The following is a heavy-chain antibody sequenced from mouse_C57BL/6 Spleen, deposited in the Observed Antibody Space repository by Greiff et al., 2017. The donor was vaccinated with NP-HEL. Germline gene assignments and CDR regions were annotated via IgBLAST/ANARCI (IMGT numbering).Heavy chain of an antibody. J-gene: IGHJ3*01. D-gene: IGHD2-5*01. CDR2: IHPNSGST. V-gene: IGHV1-64*01. Sequence: QVQLKQPGAELVKPGASVKLSCKASGYTFTSYWMHWVKQRPGQGLEWIGMIHPNSGSTNYNEKFKSKATLTVDKSSSTAYMQLSSLTSEDSAVYYCARGNYSNYFFAYWGQGTLVTVSA. CDR1: GYTFTSYW. CDR3: ARGNYSNYFFAY.